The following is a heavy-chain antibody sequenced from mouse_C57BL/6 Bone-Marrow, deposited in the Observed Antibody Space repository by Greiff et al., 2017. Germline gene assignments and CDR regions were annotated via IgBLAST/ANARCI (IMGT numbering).Heavy chain of an antibody. J-gene: IGHJ4*01. Sequence: VQLQQPGAELVRPGTSVKLSCKASGYTFTSYWMHWVKQRPGQGLEWIGVIDPSDSYTNYNQKFKGKATLTVVTSSSTAYMQLSSLTSEDSAVYYCARFLYYAMDYWGQGTSVTVSS. CDR2: IDPSDSYT. CDR3: ARFLYYAMDY. CDR1: GYTFTSYW. V-gene: IGHV1-59*01.